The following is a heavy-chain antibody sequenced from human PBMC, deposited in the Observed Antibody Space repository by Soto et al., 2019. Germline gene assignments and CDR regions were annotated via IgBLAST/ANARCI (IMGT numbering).Heavy chain of an antibody. D-gene: IGHD3-9*01. V-gene: IGHV3-21*01. J-gene: IGHJ4*02. CDR3: ARVTGYPNEFDY. Sequence: EVQLVESGGGLVKPGGSLRLSCAASGFTFSSYSMNWVRQAPGKGLEWVSSISSSSSYIYYADSVKGRFTISRDNAKNSLYQQKSSLRADDTAVYYCARVTGYPNEFDYWGQGTLVTVSS. CDR2: ISSSSSYI. CDR1: GFTFSSYS.